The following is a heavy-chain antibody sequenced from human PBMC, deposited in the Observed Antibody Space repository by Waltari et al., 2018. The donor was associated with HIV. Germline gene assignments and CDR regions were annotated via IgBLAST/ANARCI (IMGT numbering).Heavy chain of an antibody. J-gene: IGHJ4*02. CDR2: IRSKANGGTT. CDR3: SSTFSTGWYGEY. V-gene: IGHV3-49*05. D-gene: IGHD6-19*01. CDR1: GFTFGDYA. Sequence: EVQLVESGGVLVKTGRSLRLFCTTSGFTFGDYAMSWFRQAPGKGLEWVGFIRSKANGGTTEYAASVKGRLTISRDDSESIAYLQMNSLKAGDTAVYYCSSTFSTGWYGEYWGQGSLVTVSS.